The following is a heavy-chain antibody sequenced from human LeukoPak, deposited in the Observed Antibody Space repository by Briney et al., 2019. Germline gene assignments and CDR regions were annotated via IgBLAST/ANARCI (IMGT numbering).Heavy chain of an antibody. Sequence: TSETLSLTCTVSGDSIGSYWWSWVRQSPGKGLEWIAYIHYRGTTNSNPSLKSRVSISVDTSKNQSSLNLSSVTDADTAVYYCARDLGTGWPYWYFDLWGRGTLVTVSS. J-gene: IGHJ2*01. CDR3: ARDLGTGWPYWYFDL. D-gene: IGHD6-19*01. CDR2: IHYRGTT. CDR1: GDSIGSYW. V-gene: IGHV4-59*01.